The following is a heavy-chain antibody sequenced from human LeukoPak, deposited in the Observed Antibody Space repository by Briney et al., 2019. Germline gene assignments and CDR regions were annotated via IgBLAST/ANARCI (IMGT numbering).Heavy chain of an antibody. J-gene: IGHJ4*02. V-gene: IGHV3-23*01. CDR1: GFIFSTYG. Sequence: GGSLRLSCAASGFIFSTYGMSWVRQAPGKGLEWVSSILASGATTWYADSVKGRFTISRDNSKNTLYLQMNSLRAEDTAVYYCAKSHNHYYYDSSGPYFDWGQGTLVTVSS. CDR2: ILASGATT. CDR3: AKSHNHYYYDSSGPYFD. D-gene: IGHD3-22*01.